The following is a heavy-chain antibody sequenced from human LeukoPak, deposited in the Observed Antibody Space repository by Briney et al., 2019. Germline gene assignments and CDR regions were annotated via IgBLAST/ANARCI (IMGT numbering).Heavy chain of an antibody. CDR2: MNRDGSEK. J-gene: IGHJ6*02. CDR3: ARDGGIIRFGGQDV. CDR1: GFTFSFYW. Sequence: GGSLRLSCAASGFTFSFYWTSWVRQVPGKGLEWVANMNRDGSEKNYVDSIKGRVTISRDNAANSLYLQMNSLRVEDTAVYYCARDGGIIRFGGQDVWGQGTTVIVS. V-gene: IGHV3-7*01. D-gene: IGHD3-16*01.